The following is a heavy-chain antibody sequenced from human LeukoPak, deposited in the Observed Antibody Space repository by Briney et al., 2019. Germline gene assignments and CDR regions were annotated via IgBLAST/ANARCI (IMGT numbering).Heavy chain of an antibody. J-gene: IGHJ6*02. V-gene: IGHV4-39*02. CDR3: AREYQLLYRTYYYGMDV. Sequence: SETLSLTCTVSGGSISGSSYYWGWIRQPPGKGLEWIGSIYYSGSTYYNPSLKSRVTISVDTSKNQFSLKLSSVTAADTAVYYCAREYQLLYRTYYYGMDVWGQGTTVTVSS. CDR1: GGSISGSSYY. CDR2: IYYSGST. D-gene: IGHD2-2*02.